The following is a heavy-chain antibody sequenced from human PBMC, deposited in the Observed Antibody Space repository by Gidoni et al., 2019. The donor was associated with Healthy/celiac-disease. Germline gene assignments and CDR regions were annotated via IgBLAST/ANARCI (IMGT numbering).Heavy chain of an antibody. CDR3: ARDLAMVQGNWFDP. Sequence: QVQLQESGPGLVKPSQTLSLTCTVSGGSISSGSYYWSWIRQPAGKGLEWIGCIYTSGSTNYNPSLKSRVTMSVDTSKNQFSLKLSSVTAADTAVYYCARDLAMVQGNWFDPWGQGTLVTVSS. V-gene: IGHV4-61*02. CDR1: GGSISSGSYY. D-gene: IGHD3-10*01. CDR2: IYTSGST. J-gene: IGHJ5*02.